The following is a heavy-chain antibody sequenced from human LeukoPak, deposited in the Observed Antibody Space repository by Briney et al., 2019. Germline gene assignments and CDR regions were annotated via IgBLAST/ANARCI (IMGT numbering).Heavy chain of an antibody. J-gene: IGHJ5*02. CDR1: GGTFTSYA. CDR3: ARAYYYDSSGYYNWFDP. D-gene: IGHD3-22*01. Sequence: SVKVSCKASGGTFTSYAISWVRQAPGQGLEWMGGIIPIFGTANYAQKFQGRVTITADESTSTAYMELSSLRSEDTAVYYCARAYYYDSSGYYNWFDPWGQGTLVTVSS. CDR2: IIPIFGTA. V-gene: IGHV1-69*13.